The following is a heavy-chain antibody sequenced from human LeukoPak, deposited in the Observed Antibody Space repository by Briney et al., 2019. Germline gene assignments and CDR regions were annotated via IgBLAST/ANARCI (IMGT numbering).Heavy chain of an antibody. Sequence: ASVKVSCKASGYTFTGYYMHWVRRAPGQGLEWMGWINPDSGGTNYAQKFQGWVTMTRDTSISTAYMELSRLRSDDTAVYYCARTTYYYDSSGYYYYYYGMDVWGQGTTVTVSS. CDR3: ARTTYYYDSSGYYYYYYGMDV. CDR2: INPDSGGT. D-gene: IGHD3-22*01. CDR1: GYTFTGYY. V-gene: IGHV1-2*04. J-gene: IGHJ6*02.